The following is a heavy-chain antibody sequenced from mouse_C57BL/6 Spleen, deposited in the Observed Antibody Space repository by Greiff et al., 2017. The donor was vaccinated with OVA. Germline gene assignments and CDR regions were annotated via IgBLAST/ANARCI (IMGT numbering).Heavy chain of an antibody. J-gene: IGHJ3*01. D-gene: IGHD4-1*01. V-gene: IGHV3-6*01. CDR2: ISYDGSN. Sequence: EVQLQESGPGLVKPSQSLSLTCSVTGYSITSGYYWNWIRQFPGNKLEWMGYISYDGSNNYNPSLKNRISITRDTSKNQFFLKLNSVTTEDTATYYCAREGNWDVGFAYWGQGTLVTVSA. CDR1: GYSITSGYY. CDR3: AREGNWDVGFAY.